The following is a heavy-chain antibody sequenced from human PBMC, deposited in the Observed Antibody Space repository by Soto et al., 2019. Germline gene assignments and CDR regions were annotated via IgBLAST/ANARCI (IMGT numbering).Heavy chain of an antibody. CDR1: GDSVSSNSAA. J-gene: IGHJ4*02. Sequence: SQTLSLTCAISGDSVSSNSAAWNWIRQSPSRGLEWLGRTYYRSKWYNDYAVSVKSRITINPDTSKNQFSLQLNSVTPEDTAVYYCARDLHYYDSIPLWGYYFDYWGQGTLVTVSS. V-gene: IGHV6-1*01. CDR3: ARDLHYYDSIPLWGYYFDY. CDR2: TYYRSKWYN. D-gene: IGHD3-22*01.